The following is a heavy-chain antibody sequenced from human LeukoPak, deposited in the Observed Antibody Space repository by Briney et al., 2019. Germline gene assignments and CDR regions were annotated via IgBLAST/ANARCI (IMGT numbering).Heavy chain of an antibody. Sequence: SETLSLTCAVYGGSFSGYYWSWIRQPPGKGLEWIGEINHSGSTNYNPSLKSRVTISVDTSKNQFSLKLSSVTAADTAVYYCARGRKKHLDYWGQGTLVTVSS. CDR3: ARGRKKHLDY. V-gene: IGHV4-34*01. CDR2: INHSGST. J-gene: IGHJ4*02. CDR1: GGSFSGYY.